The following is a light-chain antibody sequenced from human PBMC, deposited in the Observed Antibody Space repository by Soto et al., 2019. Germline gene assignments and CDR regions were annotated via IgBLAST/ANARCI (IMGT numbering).Light chain of an antibody. CDR2: DAS. CDR3: QQRSNGPPT. CDR1: QSVSIY. Sequence: EIVLTQSPATLSLSPGGRATLSCRASQSVSIYLAWYQQRPGQAPRLLIYDASNRASGIPARFSGRGSGTDFTLTISSLEPEDSAVYYCQQRSNGPPTFGQGTRLEN. V-gene: IGKV3-11*01. J-gene: IGKJ5*01.